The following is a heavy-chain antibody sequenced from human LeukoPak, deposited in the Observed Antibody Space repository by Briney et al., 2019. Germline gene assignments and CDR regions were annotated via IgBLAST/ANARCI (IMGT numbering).Heavy chain of an antibody. CDR2: ISSSGSTI. CDR1: GFTFSSYE. J-gene: IGHJ6*03. Sequence: PGGALRLSCAASGFTFSSYEMNWVRQAPGKGLEWVSYISSSGSTIYYADSVKGRFTISRDNAKNSLYLQMNSLRAEDTAVYYCARDLDYSSGWHEWLVGYYMDVWGKGTTVTVSS. D-gene: IGHD6-19*01. CDR3: ARDLDYSSGWHEWLVGYYMDV. V-gene: IGHV3-48*03.